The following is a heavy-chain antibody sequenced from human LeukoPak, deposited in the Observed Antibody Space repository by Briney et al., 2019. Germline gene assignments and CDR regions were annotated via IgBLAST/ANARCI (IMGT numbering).Heavy chain of an antibody. Sequence: EASVKVSCKASGYTFTSYAMHWVRQAPGQRLEWMGWINAGNGNTKYSQKFQGRVTITRDTSASTAYMELSSLRSEDTAVYYCARILGYCSSTSCYDWFDAWGQGTLVTVSS. CDR1: GYTFTSYA. CDR3: ARILGYCSSTSCYDWFDA. V-gene: IGHV1-3*01. J-gene: IGHJ5*02. D-gene: IGHD2-2*01. CDR2: INAGNGNT.